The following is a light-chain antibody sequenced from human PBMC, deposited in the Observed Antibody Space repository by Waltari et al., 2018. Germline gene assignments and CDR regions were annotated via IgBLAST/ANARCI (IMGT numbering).Light chain of an antibody. J-gene: IGKJ5*01. Sequence: EIVLTQSPATLSLSQGESATLACRARQSVSSYLAWYQQKPGQAPRLLIYDASNRATGIPARFSGSGPGTDFTLTISSLEPEDFAVYYCQHRSNCPITFGQGTRLEIK. CDR1: QSVSSY. CDR2: DAS. CDR3: QHRSNCPIT. V-gene: IGKV3D-11*02.